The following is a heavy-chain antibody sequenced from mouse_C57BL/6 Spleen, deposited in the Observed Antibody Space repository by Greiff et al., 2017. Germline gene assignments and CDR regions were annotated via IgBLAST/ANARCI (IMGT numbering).Heavy chain of an antibody. CDR3: TTSYSNFYAMDY. CDR1: GFNIKDDY. J-gene: IGHJ4*01. Sequence: VHVKQSGAELVRPGASVKLSCTASGFNIKDDYMHWVKQRHEQGLEWIGWLDPENGDTKYASKFQGKATLTADTSSNTAYLQLSSLTSEDTAVYYCTTSYSNFYAMDYWGQGTSVTVSS. D-gene: IGHD2-5*01. V-gene: IGHV14-4*01. CDR2: LDPENGDT.